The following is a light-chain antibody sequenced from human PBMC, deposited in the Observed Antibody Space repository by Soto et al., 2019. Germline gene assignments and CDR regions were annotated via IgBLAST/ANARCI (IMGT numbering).Light chain of an antibody. CDR3: QQSGSSPRT. V-gene: IGKV3-20*01. CDR1: QSVSSY. CDR2: DAS. J-gene: IGKJ2*01. Sequence: EIVLTQSPGTLSLSPGERATLSCRASQSVSSYLAWYQQKPGQAPRLLIHDASSRATGIPDRFSGSGSGTDFPLTISRLEPEDFAVYYCQQSGSSPRTFGQGTKLEIK.